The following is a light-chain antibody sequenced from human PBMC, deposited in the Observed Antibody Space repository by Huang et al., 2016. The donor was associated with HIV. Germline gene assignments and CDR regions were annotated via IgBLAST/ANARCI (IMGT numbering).Light chain of an antibody. V-gene: IGKV1-39*01. J-gene: IGKJ3*01. CDR2: VVS. Sequence: DIQMTQSPFSLSASVGDRVTITCRASQRISNNLNWYQQKPGKAPNLLIYVVSSLQSGVPSRFIGSGSGTYFTLTISSLQPEDFATYYCQQCYSTPLTFGPGTKVDIK. CDR3: QQCYSTPLT. CDR1: QRISNN.